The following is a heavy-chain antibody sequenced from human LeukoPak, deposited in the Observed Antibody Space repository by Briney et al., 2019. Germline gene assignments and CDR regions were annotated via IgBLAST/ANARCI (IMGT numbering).Heavy chain of an antibody. Sequence: GGSLRLSCAASGFTFSSYAMSWVRQAPGKGLEWVSAISGSGGSTYYADSVKGRFTISRDNSKSTLYLQMNSLRAEDTAVYYCAKTRDYYGSGNHYFDYWGQGTLVTVSS. V-gene: IGHV3-23*01. D-gene: IGHD3-10*01. CDR2: ISGSGGST. CDR3: AKTRDYYGSGNHYFDY. J-gene: IGHJ4*02. CDR1: GFTFSSYA.